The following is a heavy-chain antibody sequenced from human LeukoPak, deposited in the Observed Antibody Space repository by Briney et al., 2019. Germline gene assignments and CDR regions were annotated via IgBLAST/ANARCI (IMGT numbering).Heavy chain of an antibody. V-gene: IGHV3-64*01. CDR3: ARVDYGSGCDS. CDR1: GFTFSSYS. J-gene: IGHJ4*02. Sequence: GGSLRLSCVVSGFTFSSYSMHWVRQAPGKGLEFVSAISSNGNSTYYANSVKGRFTISRDISKNTLYLQMGSLRPEDMAVYYCARVDYGSGCDSWGQGTLVTVSS. CDR2: ISSNGNST. D-gene: IGHD6-19*01.